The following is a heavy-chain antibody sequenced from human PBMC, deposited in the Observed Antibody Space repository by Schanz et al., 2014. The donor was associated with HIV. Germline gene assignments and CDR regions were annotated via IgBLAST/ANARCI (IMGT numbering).Heavy chain of an antibody. CDR1: GFTFNNYV. Sequence: EVQLLESGGGLVQPGGSLRLSCSASGFTFNNYVMNWIRQAPGRGPEWVSAISGSGSSTYYPESVKGRFTISRDNAKNSLFLLMNNLRVEDTAVYYCARENWGVGDYWGQGTLVTVSS. V-gene: IGHV3-23*01. D-gene: IGHD3-16*01. J-gene: IGHJ4*02. CDR2: ISGSGSST. CDR3: ARENWGVGDY.